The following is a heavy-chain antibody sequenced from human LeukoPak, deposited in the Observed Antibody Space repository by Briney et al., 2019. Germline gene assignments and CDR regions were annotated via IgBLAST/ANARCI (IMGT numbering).Heavy chain of an antibody. V-gene: IGHV3-30-3*01. J-gene: IGHJ3*02. CDR3: ARESREELLYAFDI. Sequence: GGSLRFSCAASGFTFSSYAMHWVRQAPGKGLEWVAVISYDGSNKYYADSVKGRFTISRDNSKNTLYLQMNSLRAEDTAVYYCARESREELLYAFDIWGQGTMVTVSS. D-gene: IGHD1-26*01. CDR2: ISYDGSNK. CDR1: GFTFSSYA.